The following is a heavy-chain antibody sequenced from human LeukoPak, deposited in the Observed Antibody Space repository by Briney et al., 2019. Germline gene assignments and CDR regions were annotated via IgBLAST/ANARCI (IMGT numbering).Heavy chain of an antibody. CDR1: GFTFSSYS. Sequence: PGRSLRLSCAASGFTFSSYSMNWVRQAPGKGLEWVSSISSSSSYIYYADSVKGRFTISRDNSKNTLYLQMNSLRAEDTAVYYCARGMDYVWGSYYNYWGQGTLVTVSS. CDR3: ARGMDYVWGSYYNY. J-gene: IGHJ4*02. CDR2: ISSSSSYI. V-gene: IGHV3-21*04. D-gene: IGHD3-16*01.